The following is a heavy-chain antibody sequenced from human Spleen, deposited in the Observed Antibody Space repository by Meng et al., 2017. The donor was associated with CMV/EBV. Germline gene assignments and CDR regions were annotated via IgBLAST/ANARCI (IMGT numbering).Heavy chain of an antibody. D-gene: IGHD7-27*01. J-gene: IGHJ4*02. CDR2: ISPSIGST. V-gene: IGHV1-18*04. CDR1: GYSWTSHG. Sequence: SRDSGYSWTSHGITWVRQGPGQGLEWMGWISPSIGSTNYAKKLEGRVTMTTDRSTTTAYLELRRLRYDDTAVYFCARGTGIFDNWGQGTLVTVSS. CDR3: ARGTGIFDN.